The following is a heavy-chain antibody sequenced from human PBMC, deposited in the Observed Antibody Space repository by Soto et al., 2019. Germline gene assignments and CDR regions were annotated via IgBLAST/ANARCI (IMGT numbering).Heavy chain of an antibody. J-gene: IGHJ3*02. CDR2: ISAYNGNT. D-gene: IGHD3-3*01. Sequence: QVQLGQSGAEVKKPGASVKVSCKASGYTFTSYGISWVRQDPGQGLEWMGWISAYNGNTNYAQKLQGRVTMTTDTSTRTAYMELRSLRSDDTAVYYCAIGFAGVARNRGLFDIWGQGTMVTVSS. CDR3: AIGFAGVARNRGLFDI. V-gene: IGHV1-18*01. CDR1: GYTFTSYG.